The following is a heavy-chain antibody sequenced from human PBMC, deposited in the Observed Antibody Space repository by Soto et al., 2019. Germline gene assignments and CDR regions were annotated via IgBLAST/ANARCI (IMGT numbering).Heavy chain of an antibody. J-gene: IGHJ3*02. CDR2: INPNSGGT. CDR1: GYTFTGYY. D-gene: IGHD3-16*01. CDR3: AGAFGRGSYGPGDVFDI. Sequence: GASVKVSCKASGYTFTGYYMHCVRQAPGQGLEWMGWINPNSGGTNYAQKFQGWVTMTRDTSISTAYMELSRLRSDDTAVYYCAGAFGRGSYGPGDVFDIWGKGTMVPVSS. V-gene: IGHV1-2*04.